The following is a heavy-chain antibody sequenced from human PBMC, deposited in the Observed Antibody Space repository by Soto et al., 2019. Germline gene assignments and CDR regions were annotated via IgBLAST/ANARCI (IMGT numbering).Heavy chain of an antibody. V-gene: IGHV4-61*01. CDR1: GGSVSSGSYY. CDR2: IYYSGST. Sequence: SETLSLTCTVSGGSVSSGSYYWSWIRQPPGKGLEWIGYIYYSGSTNYNPSLKSRVTISVDTSKNQFSLKLGSVTAADTAVYYCARTYCSSTSCCYIDYWGQGTLVTVSS. CDR3: ARTYCSSTSCCYIDY. J-gene: IGHJ4*02. D-gene: IGHD2-2*01.